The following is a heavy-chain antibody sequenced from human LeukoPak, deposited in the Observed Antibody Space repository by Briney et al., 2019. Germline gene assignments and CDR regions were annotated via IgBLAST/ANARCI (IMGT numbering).Heavy chain of an antibody. CDR2: INSDGSST. CDR3: ARPTSSPWGFDY. D-gene: IGHD6-13*01. V-gene: IGHV3-74*01. J-gene: IGHJ4*02. CDR1: GFTFSSYW. Sequence: GGSLRLSCAASGFTFSSYWMHWVRQAPGKGLVWVSRINSDGSSTSYADSVKGRFTISRDNAKNSLYLQMNSLRAEDTAVYYCARPTSSPWGFDYWGQGTLVTVSS.